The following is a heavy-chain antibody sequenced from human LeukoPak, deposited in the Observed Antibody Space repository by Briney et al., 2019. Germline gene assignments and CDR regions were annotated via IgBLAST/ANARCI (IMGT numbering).Heavy chain of an antibody. D-gene: IGHD2-8*01. CDR3: AKDTSIGRYCTNGVCSPFDY. CDR1: GFTFSSYA. Sequence: PGGSLRLSCAASGFTFSSYAMSWVRQAPGKGLEWVSGIGDSGGGTYYADSVKGRFTISRDNSKNTLYPQMNSLRADDTAVYYCAKDTSIGRYCTNGVCSPFDYWGQGTLVTVSS. J-gene: IGHJ4*02. V-gene: IGHV3-23*01. CDR2: IGDSGGGT.